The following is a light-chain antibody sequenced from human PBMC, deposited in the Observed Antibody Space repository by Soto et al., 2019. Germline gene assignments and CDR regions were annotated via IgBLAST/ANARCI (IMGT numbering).Light chain of an antibody. Sequence: QSVLTQPPSASGTPGQRFTISCSGSTSNIGRNSVYWYQQLPGTAPKLVMYVDVQLPSGVPDRFSGSKSGTSASLAISGLRSEDEADYYCATCDDSLSGRWVFGGGIKVTAL. J-gene: IGLJ3*02. CDR2: VDV. V-gene: IGLV1-47*02. CDR3: ATCDDSLSGRWV. CDR1: TSNIGRNS.